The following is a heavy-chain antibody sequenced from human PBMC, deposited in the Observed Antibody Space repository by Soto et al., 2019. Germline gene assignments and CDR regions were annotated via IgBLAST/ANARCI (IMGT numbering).Heavy chain of an antibody. CDR1: GGSFSGYY. CDR2: INHSGST. CDR3: ARRRGNYYDSSGPYYFDY. Sequence: QVQLQQWGAGLLKPSETLSLTCAVYGGSFSGYYWSWIRQPPGKGLAWIGEINHSGSTNYNPSLKSRVTISVDTSKNQFSLKLSSVTAADTAVYYCARRRGNYYDSSGPYYFDYWGQGTLVTVSS. D-gene: IGHD3-22*01. J-gene: IGHJ4*02. V-gene: IGHV4-34*01.